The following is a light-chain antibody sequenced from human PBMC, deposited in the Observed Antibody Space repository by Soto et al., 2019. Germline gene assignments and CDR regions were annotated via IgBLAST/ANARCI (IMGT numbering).Light chain of an antibody. Sequence: EIVLTQSPGSLSLSPGERATLSFRASQSVSSGSLAWYQQKPGQSPRLLIYGASSRATGVPDRFSVSGSGTDFTLTISRLEPEDFAVYYCQLYSGSPMYTVGQGTRLDIK. CDR1: QSVSSGS. V-gene: IGKV3-20*01. CDR2: GAS. CDR3: QLYSGSPMYT. J-gene: IGKJ2*01.